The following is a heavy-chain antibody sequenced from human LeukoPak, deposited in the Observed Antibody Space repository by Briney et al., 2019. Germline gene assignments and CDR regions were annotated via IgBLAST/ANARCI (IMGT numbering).Heavy chain of an antibody. J-gene: IGHJ4*02. D-gene: IGHD3-10*01. Sequence: GGSLRLSCAASGFDFNIYEMNWVRQAPGKGLEWVWYISADGATIYYADSVKGRFTISRDNLKSSLFLQMSSLRAEDTAVYYCAGSRYPEPQDLNYWGQGTLVIVS. V-gene: IGHV3-48*03. CDR2: ISADGATI. CDR1: GFDFNIYE. CDR3: AGSRYPEPQDLNY.